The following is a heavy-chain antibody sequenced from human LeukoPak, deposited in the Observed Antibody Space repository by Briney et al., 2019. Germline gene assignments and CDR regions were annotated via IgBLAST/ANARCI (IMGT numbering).Heavy chain of an antibody. CDR3: GRDTATAIDY. J-gene: IGHJ4*02. CDR1: GFTFTNHY. Sequence: GGSLTLSCAASGFTFTNHYMDWVPQAPGMGLEWIARTTNTPNAYTTAYAASVRGRFTVSRNDSKSLLHLQMSSLKTDDTAVYYCGRDTATAIDYWGRGTLVTVSS. D-gene: IGHD5-18*01. CDR2: TTNTPNAYTT. V-gene: IGHV3-72*01.